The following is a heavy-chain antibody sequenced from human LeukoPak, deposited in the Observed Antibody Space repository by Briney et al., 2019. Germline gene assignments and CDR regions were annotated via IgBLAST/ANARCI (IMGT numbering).Heavy chain of an antibody. CDR1: GFSFGSYW. CDR2: INQDGSAK. V-gene: IGHV3-7*05. D-gene: IGHD6-13*01. Sequence: GGSLRLSCAASGFSFGSYWMNWVRQAPGKGLEWVANINQDGSAKYYVDSLKGRFTISRDNAKTSLYLQMNSLRAENTAVYYCARAAGTVGWYYFDCWGQGTLVTVSS. J-gene: IGHJ4*02. CDR3: ARAAGTVGWYYFDC.